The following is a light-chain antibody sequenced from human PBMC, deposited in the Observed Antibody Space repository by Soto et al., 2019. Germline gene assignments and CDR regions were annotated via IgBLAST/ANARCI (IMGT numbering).Light chain of an antibody. CDR2: GAS. CDR3: SHYGTSVPYT. V-gene: IGKV3-20*01. Sequence: VLTKSPGTLSVSPGERATVSCRASQRCGNTWLACYQHKVGQAPRLLLFGASSRATVIPDRFSGSGSGTDFPLTLLRLESAEFAVYYCSHYGTSVPYTFGQGTKRESK. J-gene: IGKJ2*01. CDR1: QRCGNTW.